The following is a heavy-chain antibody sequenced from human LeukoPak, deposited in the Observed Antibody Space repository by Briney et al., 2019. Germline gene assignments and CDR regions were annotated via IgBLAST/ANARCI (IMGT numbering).Heavy chain of an antibody. CDR1: GGSISSGSYY. D-gene: IGHD1-26*01. CDR2: IYTSGST. J-gene: IGHJ4*02. Sequence: SETLSLTCTVSGGSISSGSYYWSWIRQPAGKGLEWIGRIYTSGSTNYNPSLKSRVTISVDTSKNQFSLKLSSVTAADTAVYYCARDREILGAKIGYYFDYWGQGTLVTVSS. CDR3: ARDREILGAKIGYYFDY. V-gene: IGHV4-61*02.